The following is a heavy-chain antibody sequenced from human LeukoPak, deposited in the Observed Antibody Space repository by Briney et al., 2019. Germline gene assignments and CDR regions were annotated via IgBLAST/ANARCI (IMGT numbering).Heavy chain of an antibody. J-gene: IGHJ4*02. D-gene: IGHD2/OR15-2a*01. Sequence: PGGSLTLSCAASGFTFSSYGMHWVRQAQGKGLEWVAFIRYDGSNKFHADSVKGRFTISRDASKSTLYLQMSSLRTEDTAVYYCAKQEYYVPDYWGQGTLVTVSS. V-gene: IGHV3-30*02. CDR3: AKQEYYVPDY. CDR2: IRYDGSNK. CDR1: GFTFSSYG.